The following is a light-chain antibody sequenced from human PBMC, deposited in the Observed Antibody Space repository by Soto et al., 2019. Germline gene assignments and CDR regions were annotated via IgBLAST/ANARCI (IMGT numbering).Light chain of an antibody. CDR1: QSVSKY. CDR2: DAS. Sequence: EIVLTQSPATLSLSPGERATLSCMASQSVSKYLAWYQQKPGQAPRLLIHDASNRATGIPARFSGSGSGTDFTLTISSLEPEDFGVYYCQQRSNWPQITFGGGTKVEIK. J-gene: IGKJ4*01. CDR3: QQRSNWPQIT. V-gene: IGKV3-11*01.